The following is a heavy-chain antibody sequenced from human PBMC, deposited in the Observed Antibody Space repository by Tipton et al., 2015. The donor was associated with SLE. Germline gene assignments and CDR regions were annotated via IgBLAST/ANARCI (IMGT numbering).Heavy chain of an antibody. CDR2: VSTSVSGT. CDR1: GFTFSNYA. D-gene: IGHD6-6*01. CDR3: AKDLGSSSDF. Sequence: SLRLSCAASGFTFSNYAMAWVRQAPGKGLEWVASVSTSVSGTYYADSVKGRFTLSRDNSKNTLYLEMHSLRLEDTAVYYCAKDLGSSSDFWGQGTLVTVSS. J-gene: IGHJ4*02. V-gene: IGHV3-23*01.